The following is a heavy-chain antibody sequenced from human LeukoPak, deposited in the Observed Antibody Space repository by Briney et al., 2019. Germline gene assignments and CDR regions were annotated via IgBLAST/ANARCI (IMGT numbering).Heavy chain of an antibody. CDR2: INHSGST. V-gene: IGHV4-34*01. CDR1: GGPFSGYY. D-gene: IGHD6-13*01. Sequence: SSETLSLTCAVYGGPFSGYYWSWIRQPPGKGLEWIGEINHSGSTNYNPSLKSRVTISVDTSKNQFSLKLSSVTAADTAVYYCARASSSWYDWGQGTLVTVSS. J-gene: IGHJ4*02. CDR3: ARASSSWYD.